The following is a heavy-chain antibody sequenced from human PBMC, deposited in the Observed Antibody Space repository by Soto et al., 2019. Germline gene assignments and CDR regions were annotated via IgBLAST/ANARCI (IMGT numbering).Heavy chain of an antibody. CDR3: ATANAGAFNI. Sequence: SETLSLTCTVSGGSVTSGSYYWIWIRQPPGKGLEYIGYIYYSGSTNYNPSLNSRVTISVDTPKNQFSLKLSSATAAETALYYCATANAGAFNIWGQGTMVTVSS. J-gene: IGHJ3*02. CDR1: GGSVTSGSYY. CDR2: IYYSGST. V-gene: IGHV4-61*01.